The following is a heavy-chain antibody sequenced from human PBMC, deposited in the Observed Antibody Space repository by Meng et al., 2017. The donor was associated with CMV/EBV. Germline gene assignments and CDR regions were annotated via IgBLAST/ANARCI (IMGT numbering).Heavy chain of an antibody. V-gene: IGHV1-46*01. CDR1: GYSFTSYY. CDR2: INPSGGGT. D-gene: IGHD1-26*01. J-gene: IGHJ5*02. CDR3: ARDALGAPNWFDP. Sequence: ASVKVSCKASGYSFTSYYFHWARQAPGQGLEWMGIINPSGGGTSYAQKFQGRITVTRDTSTSTVYMELSSLRSEDTAVYYCARDALGAPNWFDPWGQGILVTVSS.